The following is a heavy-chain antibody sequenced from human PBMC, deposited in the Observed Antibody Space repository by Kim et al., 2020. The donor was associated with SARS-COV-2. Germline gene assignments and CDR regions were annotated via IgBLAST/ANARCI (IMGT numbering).Heavy chain of an antibody. CDR2: ISGSGGST. D-gene: IGHD3-10*01. CDR3: AKGIWFGELFNDAFDI. CDR1: GFTFSSYA. Sequence: GGSLRLSCAASGFTFSSYAMSWVRQAPGKGLEWVSAISGSGGSTYYADSVKGRFTISRDNSKNTLYLQMNSLRAEDTAVYYCAKGIWFGELFNDAFDIWGQGTMVTVSS. J-gene: IGHJ3*02. V-gene: IGHV3-23*01.